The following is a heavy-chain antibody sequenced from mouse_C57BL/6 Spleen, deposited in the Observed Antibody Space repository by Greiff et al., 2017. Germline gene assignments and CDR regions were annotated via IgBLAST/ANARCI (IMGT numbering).Heavy chain of an antibody. Sequence: VQLQQSGAELVMPGASVKLSCKASGYTFTSYWMHWVKQRPGQGLEWIGEIDPSDSYTNYNQKFKGKSTLTVDKSSSTAYMQLSSLTSEDSAVYYCARRRGYDYVDYWGQGTTLTVSS. CDR2: IDPSDSYT. D-gene: IGHD2-4*01. J-gene: IGHJ2*01. CDR3: ARRRGYDYVDY. V-gene: IGHV1-69*01. CDR1: GYTFTSYW.